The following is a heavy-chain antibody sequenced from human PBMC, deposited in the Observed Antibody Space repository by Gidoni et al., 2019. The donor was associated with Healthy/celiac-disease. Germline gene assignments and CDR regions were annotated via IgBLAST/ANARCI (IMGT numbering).Heavy chain of an antibody. V-gene: IGHV3-23*01. CDR2: ISGSGGST. Sequence: EVQLLESGGGLVQPGGSLRLSCAASGFPFSSYAMSWVRQAPGKGLEWVSAISGSGGSTYYADSVKGRFTISRDNSKNTLYLQMNSLRAEDTAVYYCAKGKYFDWFLDYWGQGTLVTVSS. D-gene: IGHD3-9*01. CDR1: GFPFSSYA. J-gene: IGHJ4*02. CDR3: AKGKYFDWFLDY.